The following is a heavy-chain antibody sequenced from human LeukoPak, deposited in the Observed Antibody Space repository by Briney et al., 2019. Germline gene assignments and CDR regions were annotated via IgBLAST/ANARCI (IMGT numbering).Heavy chain of an antibody. CDR3: ARGAHYYDSSGSDLDP. D-gene: IGHD3-22*01. J-gene: IGHJ5*02. V-gene: IGHV1-69*04. CDR1: GYTFTSYG. Sequence: SVKVSCKASGYTFTSYGISWVRQAPGQGLEWMGRIIPILGIANYAQKFQGRVTITADKSTSTAYMELSSLRSEDTAVYYCARGAHYYDSSGSDLDPWGQGTLVTVSS. CDR2: IIPILGIA.